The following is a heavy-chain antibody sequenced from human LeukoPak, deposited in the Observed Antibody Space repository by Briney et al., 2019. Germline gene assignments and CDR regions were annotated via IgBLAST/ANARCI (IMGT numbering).Heavy chain of an antibody. CDR1: GFTFSSYA. D-gene: IGHD3-9*01. V-gene: IGHV3-23*01. Sequence: GGSLRLSCAASGFTFSSYAMTWVRQAPGKGLEWVSAITGSGGNTYYTDSVKGRFTVSRDNSKNSLYLQMNSLRAEDTAVYYCARVKRLRYFDWPYAFDIWGQGTMVTVSS. CDR3: ARVKRLRYFDWPYAFDI. J-gene: IGHJ3*02. CDR2: ITGSGGNT.